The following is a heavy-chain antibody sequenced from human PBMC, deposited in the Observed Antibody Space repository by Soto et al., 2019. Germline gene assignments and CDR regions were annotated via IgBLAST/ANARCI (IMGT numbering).Heavy chain of an antibody. J-gene: IGHJ6*02. CDR1: GFTFSSYA. Sequence: PGGSLRPSCAASGFTFSSYAMSWVRQAPGKGLEWVSAISGSGGSTYYADSVKGRFTISRDNSKNTLYLQMNSLRAEDTAVYYCAKVRSHPGYYGMDVWGQGTTVTSP. D-gene: IGHD1-1*01. V-gene: IGHV3-23*01. CDR2: ISGSGGST. CDR3: AKVRSHPGYYGMDV.